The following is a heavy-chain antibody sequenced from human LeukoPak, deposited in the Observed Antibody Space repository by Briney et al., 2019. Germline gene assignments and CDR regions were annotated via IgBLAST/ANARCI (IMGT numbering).Heavy chain of an antibody. V-gene: IGHV5-51*01. Sequence: GESLKISCKGSGYSFSSSWVGWVRQMPGKGLEWMGIIYPGDSDTKYSPSFHGQVTISVDKSISTAYLQWSSLKASDTAMYYCARLRGWFEVRAFDVWGQGTMVTVSS. CDR2: IYPGDSDT. CDR3: ARLRGWFEVRAFDV. D-gene: IGHD6-19*01. J-gene: IGHJ3*01. CDR1: GYSFSSSW.